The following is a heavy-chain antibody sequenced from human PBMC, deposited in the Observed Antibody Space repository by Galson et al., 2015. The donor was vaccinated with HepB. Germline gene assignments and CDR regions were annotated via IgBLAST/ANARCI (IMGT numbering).Heavy chain of an antibody. CDR1: GFSLSTSGVG. V-gene: IGHV2-5*02. D-gene: IGHD6-19*01. CDR3: AHLSWAAVAEPSFDY. J-gene: IGHJ4*02. Sequence: PALVKRTQTLTLTCTLSGFSLSTSGVGVGWVRQPPGKALEWLALIYWADGKRYRPSLQSRLTIPKDTSHNQAVLIMTNMDPVDTATYYCAHLSWAAVAEPSFDYWGQGTLVTVSS. CDR2: IYWADGK.